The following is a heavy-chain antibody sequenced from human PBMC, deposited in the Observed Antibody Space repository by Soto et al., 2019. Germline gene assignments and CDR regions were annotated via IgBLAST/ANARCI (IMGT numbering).Heavy chain of an antibody. J-gene: IGHJ3*01. CDR2: INPNSGCA. CDR3: AGVSYDGSASYGLEM. D-gene: IGHD3-22*01. Sequence: QVHLVQSGAEVVKPGASVKVSCKASGYTFTGYYIHWVRQAPGQGLEWMGWINPNSGCANIAQKFQGTVTMTGDTSISTAYMELTRLTSNDTAVYYCAGVSYDGSASYGLEMWGQGTKVTVAA. V-gene: IGHV1-2*02. CDR1: GYTFTGYY.